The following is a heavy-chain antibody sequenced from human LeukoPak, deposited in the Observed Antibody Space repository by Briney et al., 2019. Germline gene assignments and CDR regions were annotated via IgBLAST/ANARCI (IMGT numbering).Heavy chain of an antibody. D-gene: IGHD3-10*01. CDR1: GGSISSGSYY. CDR3: VRVGYNYYGSGSPKLAWFDP. CDR2: IYYSGIT. J-gene: IGHJ5*02. V-gene: IGHV4-39*07. Sequence: SETLSLTCTVSGGSISSGSYYWGWIRQPPGKGLEWIGSIYYSGITYYSRSIFYNPSLKSRVTITVDASKNEFSLKLSSVTAADTAVFYCVRVGYNYYGSGSPKLAWFDPWGQGTLVTVSS.